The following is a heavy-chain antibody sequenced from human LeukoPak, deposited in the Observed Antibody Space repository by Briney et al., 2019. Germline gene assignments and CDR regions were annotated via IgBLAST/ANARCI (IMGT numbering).Heavy chain of an antibody. J-gene: IGHJ4*02. Sequence: ASVKVSCKASGYTFISYGISWVRQAPGQGLEWMGWISAYNGNTNYAQKLQGRVTMTTDTSTSTAYMELRSLRSDDTAVYYCAREYYYDSSGYLIGQYFDYWGQGTLVTVSS. D-gene: IGHD3-22*01. CDR2: ISAYNGNT. V-gene: IGHV1-18*01. CDR3: AREYYYDSSGYLIGQYFDY. CDR1: GYTFISYG.